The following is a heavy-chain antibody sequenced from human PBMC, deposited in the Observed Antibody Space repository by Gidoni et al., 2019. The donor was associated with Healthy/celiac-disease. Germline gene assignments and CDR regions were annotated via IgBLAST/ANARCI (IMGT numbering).Heavy chain of an antibody. CDR1: GGTFSSYA. D-gene: IGHD6-13*01. CDR3: ARGGIAAAGSAYYYGMDV. Sequence: QVQLVQSGAEVKKPGSSVKVSCKASGGTFSSYAISWVRQAPGQGLEWMGGIIPIFGTANYAQKFQGRVTITADESTSTAYMELSSLRSEDTAVYYCARGGIAAAGSAYYYGMDVWGQGTTVTVSS. J-gene: IGHJ6*02. CDR2: IIPIFGTA. V-gene: IGHV1-69*01.